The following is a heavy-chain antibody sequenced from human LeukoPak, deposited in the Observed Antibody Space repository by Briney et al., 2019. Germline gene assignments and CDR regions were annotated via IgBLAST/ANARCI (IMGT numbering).Heavy chain of an antibody. CDR3: SLSHSGSLTY. D-gene: IGHD1-26*01. Sequence: GESLKVSCKGSGYSFTSYWIGWVCQMPGKGLEWMGIIYPGDSDTGYSPSFQGQVTISADKSISTAYLQWSSLKASDTAMYYCSLSHSGSLTYWGQGTLVTVSS. J-gene: IGHJ4*02. V-gene: IGHV5-51*01. CDR1: GYSFTSYW. CDR2: IYPGDSDT.